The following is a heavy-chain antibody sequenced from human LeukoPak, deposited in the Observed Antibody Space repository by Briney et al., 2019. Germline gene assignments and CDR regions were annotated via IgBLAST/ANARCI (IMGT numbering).Heavy chain of an antibody. CDR3: ARDYYDKDNDY. J-gene: IGHJ4*02. D-gene: IGHD3-22*01. V-gene: IGHV3-48*01. Sequence: GGSLRLSCAASGFTFSSYWMSWVRQAPGKGLEWVSYISSSSSTIYYADSVKGRFTISRDNAKNSLYLQMNSLRAEDTAVYYCARDYYDKDNDYWGQGTLVTVSS. CDR1: GFTFSSYW. CDR2: ISSSSSTI.